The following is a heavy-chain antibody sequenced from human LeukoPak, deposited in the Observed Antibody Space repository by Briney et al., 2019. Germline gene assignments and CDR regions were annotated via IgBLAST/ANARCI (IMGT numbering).Heavy chain of an antibody. J-gene: IGHJ4*02. CDR2: IYSGGST. CDR3: ARGGIQLRFSLDY. CDR1: GLIVSNSY. Sequence: QTGGSLRLSCAASGLIVSNSYMSWVRQAPGKGLEWVSIIYSGGSTYYADSVKGRFTISRDNSKNTVSLQMNSLRDEDTAVYYCARGGIQLRFSLDYWGQGTLVTVSS. V-gene: IGHV3-66*01. D-gene: IGHD5-18*01.